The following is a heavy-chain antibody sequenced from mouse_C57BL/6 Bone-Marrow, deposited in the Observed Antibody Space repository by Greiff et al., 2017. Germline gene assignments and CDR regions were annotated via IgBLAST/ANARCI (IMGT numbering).Heavy chain of an antibody. Sequence: QVQLQQSGAELVRPGPSVKVSCKASGYAFTNYLIEWVKQRPGQGLEWIGVINPGSGGTNYNEKFKGTATLTADKSSSTAYMQLSSLTSEDSAVYFCAYYGNSAWFAYWGQGTLVTVSA. J-gene: IGHJ3*01. V-gene: IGHV1-54*01. D-gene: IGHD2-1*01. CDR2: INPGSGGT. CDR3: AYYGNSAWFAY. CDR1: GYAFTNYL.